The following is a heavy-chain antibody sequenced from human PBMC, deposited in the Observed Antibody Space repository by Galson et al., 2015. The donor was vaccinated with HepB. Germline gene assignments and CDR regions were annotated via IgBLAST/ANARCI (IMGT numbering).Heavy chain of an antibody. CDR1: GYTFTSYD. J-gene: IGHJ6*02. CDR2: MNPNSGNT. CDR3: ARRGYDCSSTSCYPSMDV. V-gene: IGHV1-8*01. D-gene: IGHD2-2*01. Sequence: SVKASCKASGYTFTSYDINWVRQATGQGLEWMGWMNPNSGNTGYAQKFQGRVTMSRNTSISTAYMELSSLRSEDPAVYYCARRGYDCSSTSCYPSMDVWGQGTPVTVSS.